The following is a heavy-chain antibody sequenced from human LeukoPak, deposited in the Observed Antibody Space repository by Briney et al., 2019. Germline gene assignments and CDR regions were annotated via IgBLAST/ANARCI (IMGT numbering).Heavy chain of an antibody. V-gene: IGHV4-59*01. CDR3: ARDVNAEGYYFDY. CDR2: IYYSGST. J-gene: IGHJ4*02. CDR1: GGSISSYY. Sequence: SETLSLTCTVSGGSISSYYWSWIRQPPGKGLEWIGYIYYSGSTNYNPSLKSRVTMSVDTSKNQFSLKLSSVTAADTAVYYCARDVNAEGYYFDYWGQGTLVTVSS.